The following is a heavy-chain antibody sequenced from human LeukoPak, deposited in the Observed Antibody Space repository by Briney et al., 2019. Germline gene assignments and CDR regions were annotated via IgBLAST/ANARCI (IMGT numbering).Heavy chain of an antibody. Sequence: GGSLRLSCAVSGINFRGYWMAWVRQAPGKGLEWVANMKQDGSEKYYVDSVKGRFTISRDNAKNSLYLEMNSLRAEDTAVYYCARVGDYGSGSYFYDYWGQGTLVTVSS. CDR1: GINFRGYW. V-gene: IGHV3-7*01. CDR3: ARVGDYGSGSYFYDY. D-gene: IGHD3-10*01. J-gene: IGHJ4*02. CDR2: MKQDGSEK.